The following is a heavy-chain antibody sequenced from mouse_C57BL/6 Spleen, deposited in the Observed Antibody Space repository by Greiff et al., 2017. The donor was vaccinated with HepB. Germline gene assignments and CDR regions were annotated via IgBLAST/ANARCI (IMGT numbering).Heavy chain of an antibody. Sequence: DVKLVESEGGLVQPGRSMKLSCTASGFTFSDYYMAWVRQVPEKGLEWVANINYDGSSTYYLDSLKSRFIISRDNAKNILYLQMSSLKSEDTATYYCARDGVGPFDYWGQGTTLTVSS. J-gene: IGHJ2*01. V-gene: IGHV5-16*01. D-gene: IGHD4-1*01. CDR3: ARDGVGPFDY. CDR2: INYDGSST. CDR1: GFTFSDYY.